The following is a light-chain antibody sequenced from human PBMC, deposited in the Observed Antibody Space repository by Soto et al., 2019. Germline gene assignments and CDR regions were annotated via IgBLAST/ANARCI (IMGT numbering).Light chain of an antibody. V-gene: IGKV3-20*01. Sequence: EIVLTQSPGILSLSPGERASLSCRASQSVSSNYLAWYQQKPGQAPRLLIYGASSRATGIPDRFSGSGSGTDFTLTVSRLEPEDFAVYYCQQYGSFPLTFGGGTRVQIK. CDR2: GAS. J-gene: IGKJ4*01. CDR3: QQYGSFPLT. CDR1: QSVSSNY.